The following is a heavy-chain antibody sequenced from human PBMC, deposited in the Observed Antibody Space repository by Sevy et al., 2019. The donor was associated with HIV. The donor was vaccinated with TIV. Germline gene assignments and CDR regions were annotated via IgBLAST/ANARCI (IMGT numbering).Heavy chain of an antibody. Sequence: GGSLRLSCAASGFTFSSYAMSWVRQAPGKGLEWVSAISGSGGSTYYADSVKGRFTISRDNSKNMLYLQMNSLRAEDTAVYYCAKAQPGVWGSYRSNWFDPWGQGTLVTVSS. D-gene: IGHD3-16*02. J-gene: IGHJ5*02. CDR2: ISGSGGST. V-gene: IGHV3-23*01. CDR1: GFTFSSYA. CDR3: AKAQPGVWGSYRSNWFDP.